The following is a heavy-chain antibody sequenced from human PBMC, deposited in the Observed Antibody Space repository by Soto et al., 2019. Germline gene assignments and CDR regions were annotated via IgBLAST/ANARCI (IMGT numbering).Heavy chain of an antibody. V-gene: IGHV4-59*08. CDR1: GGSISSYY. CDR2: IYYSGST. J-gene: IGHJ6*03. D-gene: IGHD5-12*01. CDR3: ARQPGIVAPWPLPDYYYMDV. Sequence: TLSLTCTVSGGSISSYYWSWIRQPPGKGLEWIGYIYYSGSTNYNPSLKSRVTISVDTSKNQFSLKLSSVTAADTAVYYCARQPGIVAPWPLPDYYYMDVWGKGTTVTVSS.